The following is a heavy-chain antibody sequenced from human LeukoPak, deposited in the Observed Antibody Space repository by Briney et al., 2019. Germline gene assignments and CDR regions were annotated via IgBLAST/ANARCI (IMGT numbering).Heavy chain of an antibody. CDR1: GGTFSSYA. J-gene: IGHJ5*02. CDR3: ARTILWSRTNWFDP. CDR2: IIPILGIA. V-gene: IGHV1-69*04. D-gene: IGHD3-10*01. Sequence: GASVKVSCKASGGTFSSYAISWVRQAPGQGLEWMGRIIPILGIANYAQKFQGRVTITADKSTSTAYMELSSLRSGDTAVYYCARTILWSRTNWFDPWGQGTLVTVSS.